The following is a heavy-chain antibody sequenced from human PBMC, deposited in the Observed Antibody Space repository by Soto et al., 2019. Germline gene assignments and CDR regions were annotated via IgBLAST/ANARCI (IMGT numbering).Heavy chain of an antibody. V-gene: IGHV4-39*01. Sequence: PSETLSLTCSVSGGSITSSSYYWGWIRQPPGKGLECIGNIYYDGNTYYNPSLKSRVTISADTSKNQFSLKLSSVTAADTAVYYCARSYGDYVYYYYGMDVWGQGTTVTVSS. CDR1: GGSITSSSYY. J-gene: IGHJ6*02. CDR3: ARSYGDYVYYYYGMDV. CDR2: IYYDGNT. D-gene: IGHD4-17*01.